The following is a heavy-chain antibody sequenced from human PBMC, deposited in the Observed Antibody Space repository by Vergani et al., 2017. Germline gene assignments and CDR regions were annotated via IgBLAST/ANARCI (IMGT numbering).Heavy chain of an antibody. Sequence: VQLVESGGGVVQPGRSLRLSCAASGFTFSSYGMHWVRQAPGKGLEWVAVISYDGSNKYYADSVKGRFTISRDNSKNTLYLQMNSLRAEDTAVYYCAKGGPYGDYFDYWGQGTLVTVSS. J-gene: IGHJ4*02. CDR1: GFTFSSYG. D-gene: IGHD4-17*01. CDR3: AKGGPYGDYFDY. V-gene: IGHV3-30*18. CDR2: ISYDGSNK.